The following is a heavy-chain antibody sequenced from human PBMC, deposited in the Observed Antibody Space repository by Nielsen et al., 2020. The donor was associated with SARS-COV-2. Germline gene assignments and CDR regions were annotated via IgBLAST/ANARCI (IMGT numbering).Heavy chain of an antibody. Sequence: GGSLRLSCAASGFTFSSYGMHWVRQAPGKGLEGVAVIWYDGSNKYYADSVKGRFTISRDNSKNTLYLQMNSLRAEDTAVYYCTSLRITIFGVANPFDYWGQGTLVTVSS. V-gene: IGHV3-33*01. CDR1: GFTFSSYG. CDR3: TSLRITIFGVANPFDY. D-gene: IGHD3-3*01. J-gene: IGHJ4*02. CDR2: IWYDGSNK.